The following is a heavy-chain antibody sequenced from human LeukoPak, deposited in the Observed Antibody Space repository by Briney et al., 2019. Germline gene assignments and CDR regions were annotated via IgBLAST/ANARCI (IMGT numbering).Heavy chain of an antibody. V-gene: IGHV3-48*03. CDR3: ARGSTFGGVISDF. CDR1: GFTFSNFE. CDR2: ITRSSRII. D-gene: IGHD3-16*02. Sequence: GGSLRLSCAASGFTFSNFEMNWVRQIPGKGLEWLSFITRSSRIIYYADSGKGRFTISRDNANNSLHLQMNSLRVEDTGIYFCARGSTFGGVISDFWGQGTLVTASS. J-gene: IGHJ4*02.